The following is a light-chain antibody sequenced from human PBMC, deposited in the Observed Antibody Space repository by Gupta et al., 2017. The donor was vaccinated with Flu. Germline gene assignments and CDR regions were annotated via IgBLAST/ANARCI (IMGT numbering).Light chain of an antibody. CDR1: SSDVGRSDS. J-gene: IGLJ1*01. CDR2: DVS. CDR3: SSYTSGSILYV. Sequence: QSALTQPASVSGSPGQSITISCTGSSSDVGRSDSVSWYQQHPDKAPKLIIYDVSRRPSGVSSRFSGSKSGNTASLTISGLQAEDETDYYCSSYTSGSILYVFGGGTRVTVL. V-gene: IGLV2-14*01.